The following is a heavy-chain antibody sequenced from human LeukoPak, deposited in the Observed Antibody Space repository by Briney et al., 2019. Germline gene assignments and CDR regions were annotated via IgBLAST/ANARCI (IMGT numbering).Heavy chain of an antibody. CDR1: GGTFSSYA. Sequence: GASVKVSCKASGGTFSSYAISWVRQAPGQGLEWMGGIIPIFGTANYAQKFRGRVTITADESTSTAYMELSSLRSEDTAVYYCASTRGYSYGTHDYWGQGTLVTVSS. V-gene: IGHV1-69*13. CDR2: IIPIFGTA. D-gene: IGHD5-18*01. J-gene: IGHJ4*02. CDR3: ASTRGYSYGTHDY.